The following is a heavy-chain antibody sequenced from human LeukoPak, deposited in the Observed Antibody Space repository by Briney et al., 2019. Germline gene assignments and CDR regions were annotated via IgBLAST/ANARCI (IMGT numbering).Heavy chain of an antibody. J-gene: IGHJ4*02. CDR3: ARGGWEPIYIFDY. CDR2: IYYTGST. D-gene: IGHD1-26*01. CDR1: GGSISSSSYY. V-gene: IGHV4-39*07. Sequence: SETLSLTCTVSGGSISSSSYYWGWIRQPPGKGLEWIGSIYYTGSTYSNPSLTSRVTISVDTSKNQFSLKLRSVTAADTAVYYCARGGWEPIYIFDYWGQGTLVTVSS.